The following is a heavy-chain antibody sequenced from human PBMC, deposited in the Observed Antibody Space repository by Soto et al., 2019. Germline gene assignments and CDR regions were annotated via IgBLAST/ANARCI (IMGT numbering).Heavy chain of an antibody. CDR1: GYDFTAYD. CDR3: GRGPSPRAPAGGTPYYFAMDV. CDR2: MNPINGAT. V-gene: IGHV1-8*02. Sequence: ASVKVSCKASGYDFTAYDINWVRQASGQGLEWMGWMNPINGATGFAQRFQGRVSMTRNTATDTAYLDLTGLRSDDTAVYYCGRGPSPRAPAGGTPYYFAMDVWGQGTTVTVSS. D-gene: IGHD6-13*01. J-gene: IGHJ6*02.